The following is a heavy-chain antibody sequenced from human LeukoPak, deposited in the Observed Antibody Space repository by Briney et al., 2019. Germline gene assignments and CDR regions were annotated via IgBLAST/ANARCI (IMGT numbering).Heavy chain of an antibody. Sequence: GGSLRLSCAASGFTFSSYAMSWVRQAPGKGLEWVSSISASGSSTFYADSVKGRFTISRDNSKNTMYLQMNSLRAEDTAVYYCAKAPRFGARATEYYYYYMDVWGKGTTVTVSS. CDR3: AKAPRFGARATEYYYYYMDV. J-gene: IGHJ6*03. V-gene: IGHV3-23*01. CDR2: ISASGSST. D-gene: IGHD3-16*01. CDR1: GFTFSSYA.